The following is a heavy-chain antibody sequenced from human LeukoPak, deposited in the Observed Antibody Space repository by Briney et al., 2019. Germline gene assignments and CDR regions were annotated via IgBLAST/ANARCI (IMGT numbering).Heavy chain of an antibody. Sequence: PGGSLRLSCAASGFTFITYAMSWVRQAPGKGLEWVSHISSSGSSIYYADSVKGRFTISRDNAKNSLYLQMNSLRAEDTAVYYCARGYYGSDYYFDYWGQGTLVTVSS. V-gene: IGHV3-48*03. CDR1: GFTFITYA. CDR3: ARGYYGSDYYFDY. D-gene: IGHD3-10*01. J-gene: IGHJ4*02. CDR2: ISSSGSSI.